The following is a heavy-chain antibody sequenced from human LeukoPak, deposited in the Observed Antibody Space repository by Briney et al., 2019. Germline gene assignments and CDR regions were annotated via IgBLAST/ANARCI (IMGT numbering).Heavy chain of an antibody. CDR3: AREYGDYVWGSYRHKKHAFDI. CDR2: INAGNGNT. CDR1: GYTFTSYA. D-gene: IGHD3-16*02. Sequence: ASVNVSCKASGYTFTSYAMHWVRQAPGQRLEWMGWINAGNGNTKYSQKSQGRVTITRDTSASTAYMELSSLRSEDTAAYYCAREYGDYVWGSYRHKKHAFDIWGQGTMVTVSS. J-gene: IGHJ3*02. V-gene: IGHV1-3*01.